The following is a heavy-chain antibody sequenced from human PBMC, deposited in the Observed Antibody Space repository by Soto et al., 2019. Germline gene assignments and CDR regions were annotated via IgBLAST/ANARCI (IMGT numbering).Heavy chain of an antibody. D-gene: IGHD3-9*01. J-gene: IGHJ4*02. V-gene: IGHV4-34*01. CDR1: GGSFSGYY. Sequence: SETLSLTCAVYGGSFSGYYWSWIRQPPGKGLEWIGEINHSGSTNYNPSLKSRVTISVDTSKNQFSLKLSSVTAADTAVYYCARGTPHYDILTGYDDTDYWGQGTLVTVSS. CDR3: ARGTPHYDILTGYDDTDY. CDR2: INHSGST.